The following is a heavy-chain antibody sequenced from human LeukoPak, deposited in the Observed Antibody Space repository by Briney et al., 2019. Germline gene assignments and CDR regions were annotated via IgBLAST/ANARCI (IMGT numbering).Heavy chain of an antibody. J-gene: IGHJ4*02. CDR2: IYYSGST. CDR1: GGSIGNSTFY. V-gene: IGHV4-39*01. D-gene: IGHD3-9*01. CDR3: ARHGVTTTGYYWD. Sequence: PSETLSLTCTVSGGSIGNSTFYWGWIRQPPGKGLEWIGTIYYSGSTYYNPSLKSRVTVSIDTSKSQFSLKLSSVTATDTAVYYCARHGVTTTGYYWDWGQGTLVTVSS.